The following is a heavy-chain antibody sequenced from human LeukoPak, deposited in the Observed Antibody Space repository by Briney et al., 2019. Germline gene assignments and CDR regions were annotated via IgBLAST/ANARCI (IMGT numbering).Heavy chain of an antibody. Sequence: GGSLRLSCAASGFTFSRYSMNWVRQAPGKGLEWVSSISSGSSYIYYADSVKGRFTISRDNAKNSLYLQMNSLRAEDTAVYYCARGLVATQRGYYYYMDVWGKGTTVTVSS. CDR3: ARGLVATQRGYYYYMDV. D-gene: IGHD5-12*01. V-gene: IGHV3-21*01. J-gene: IGHJ6*03. CDR1: GFTFSRYS. CDR2: ISSGSSYI.